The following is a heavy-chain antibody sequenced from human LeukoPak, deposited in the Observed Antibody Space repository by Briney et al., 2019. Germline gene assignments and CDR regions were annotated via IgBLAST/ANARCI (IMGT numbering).Heavy chain of an antibody. D-gene: IGHD6-13*01. CDR1: GGSISSYY. CDR2: IYYSGST. V-gene: IGHV4-59*08. J-gene: IGHJ3*02. CDR3: ARADSSSWYSYAFDI. Sequence: SETLSLTCSVSGGSISSYYWSWIRQPPGKGLEWIGNIYYSGSTNYNPSLKSRVTTSVDTSKSQFSLQLSSVTAADTAVYYCARADSSSWYSYAFDIWGQGTMVTVSS.